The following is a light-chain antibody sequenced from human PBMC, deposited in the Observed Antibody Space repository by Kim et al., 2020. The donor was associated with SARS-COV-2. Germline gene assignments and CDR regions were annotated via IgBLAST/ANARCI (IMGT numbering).Light chain of an antibody. V-gene: IGLV3-25*03. CDR1: ALPKQF. J-gene: IGLJ2*01. CDR3: QSADISGTSWI. CDR2: RDK. Sequence: RFTSSGEALPKQFGYWYQQRPGRAPILVIYRDKERPSWIPERFSGSRSGTTLTLTITGAQTEDEADYFCQSADISGTSWIFGGGTKL.